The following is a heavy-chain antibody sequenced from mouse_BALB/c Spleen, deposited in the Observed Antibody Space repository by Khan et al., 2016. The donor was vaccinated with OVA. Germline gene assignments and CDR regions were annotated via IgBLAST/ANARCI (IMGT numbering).Heavy chain of an antibody. CDR3: ARDGAYYRNDGCFAY. D-gene: IGHD2-14*01. V-gene: IGHV1-4*01. Sequence: QIQLVQSGAELVRPGASVKMSCKASGYTFTSYTIHWIKQRPGQGLEWIGYINPSSGYTNYNPKFKDKATLTADKSSTTAYMQLSSLTSDDSAVYYCARDGAYYRNDGCFAYWGQGTLVTVSA. J-gene: IGHJ3*01. CDR1: GYTFTSYT. CDR2: INPSSGYT.